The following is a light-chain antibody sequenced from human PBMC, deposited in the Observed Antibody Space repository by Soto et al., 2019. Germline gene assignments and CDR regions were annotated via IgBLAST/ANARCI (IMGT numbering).Light chain of an antibody. Sequence: IVLTQSPDTLSLSPGERASLSCRASRSVSFAYVAWYQLRPGQAPRLLIYGASSRATGIPDRFSGSGSGTDFTLTIGRLEPEDSAVYYCQQYVTPPYTFGRGIKLEI. J-gene: IGKJ2*01. V-gene: IGKV3-20*01. CDR2: GAS. CDR1: RSVSFAY. CDR3: QQYVTPPYT.